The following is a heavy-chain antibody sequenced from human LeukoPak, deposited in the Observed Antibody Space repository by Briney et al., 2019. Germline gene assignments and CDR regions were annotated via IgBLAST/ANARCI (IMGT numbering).Heavy chain of an antibody. CDR1: GFTFSSYG. Sequence: GGSLRLSCVASGFTFSSYGMHWVRQAPGKGLEWVAVISYDGSNKYYADSVKGRFTISRDNSKNTLYLQMNSLRAEATAVYYWAKAGYRGYYYGMDVWGQGTTVTVPS. CDR2: ISYDGSNK. CDR3: AKAGYRGYYYGMDV. J-gene: IGHJ6*02. V-gene: IGHV3-30*18. D-gene: IGHD3-10*01.